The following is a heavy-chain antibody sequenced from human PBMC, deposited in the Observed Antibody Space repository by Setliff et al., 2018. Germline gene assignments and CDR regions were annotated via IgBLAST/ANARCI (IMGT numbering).Heavy chain of an antibody. CDR1: GFTFSDYY. Sequence: GSLGLSCAASGFTFSDYYMSWIREAPGKGLEWVSYISSSCSTIYYEDSVKGRFTIPRDNAKNSLYLQMNSLRDEGKAVYYCARDGSGWYYYDSSGYYRYYFDYWGQGTLVTVSS. D-gene: IGHD3-22*01. J-gene: IGHJ4*02. CDR3: ARDGSGWYYYDSSGYYRYYFDY. CDR2: ISSSCSTI. V-gene: IGHV3-11*01.